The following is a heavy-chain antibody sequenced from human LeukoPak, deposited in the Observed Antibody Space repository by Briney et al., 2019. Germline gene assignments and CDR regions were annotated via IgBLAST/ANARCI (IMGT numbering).Heavy chain of an antibody. V-gene: IGHV1-8*03. Sequence: ASVKVSCKASGYTFTSYDINWVRQATGQGLEWMGWMNPNSGNTGYAQKFQGRGTITRNTSISTAYMELSNLRSEDTAVYYCARDSSGNDYWGQGTLVTVSS. CDR2: MNPNSGNT. CDR3: ARDSSGNDY. J-gene: IGHJ4*02. CDR1: GYTFTSYD. D-gene: IGHD6-25*01.